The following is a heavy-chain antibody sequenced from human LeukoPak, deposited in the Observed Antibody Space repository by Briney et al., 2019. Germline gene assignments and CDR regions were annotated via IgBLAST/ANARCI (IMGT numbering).Heavy chain of an antibody. J-gene: IGHJ5*02. V-gene: IGHV1-69*06. CDR1: GGTFSSYA. CDR3: ARGRRRDTAMVYNWFDP. CDR2: IIPIFGTA. Sequence: SVKVSCKASGGTFSSYAISWVRQAPGQGLEWMGGIIPIFGTANYAQKFQGRVTITADKSTSTAYMELSSLRSEDTAVYYCARGRRRDTAMVYNWFDPWGQGTLVTVSS. D-gene: IGHD5-18*01.